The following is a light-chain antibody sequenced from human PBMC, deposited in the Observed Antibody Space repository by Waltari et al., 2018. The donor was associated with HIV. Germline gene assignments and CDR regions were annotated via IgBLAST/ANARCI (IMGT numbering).Light chain of an antibody. Sequence: QSAPTQPASVSGSPGQSITISCNNTGDLTYVSWYQQYPGKAPQLLIYEISNRPSGISSRVSGSKSGDTASLTISGLQADDEADYFCTKYTSTNVLILFGGGTKVTVL. J-gene: IGLJ2*01. CDR1: GDLTY. CDR3: TKYTSTNVLIL. V-gene: IGLV2-14*03. CDR2: EIS.